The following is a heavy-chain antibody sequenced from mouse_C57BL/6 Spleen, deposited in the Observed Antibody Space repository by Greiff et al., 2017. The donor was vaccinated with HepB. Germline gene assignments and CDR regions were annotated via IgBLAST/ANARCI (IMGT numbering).Heavy chain of an antibody. Sequence: EVKLMESGGGLVKPGGSLKLSCAASGFTFSDYGMHWVRQAPEKGLEWVAYISSGSSTIYYADTVKGRFTISRDNAKNTLFLQMTSLRSEDTAMYYCASTTVVARDYYAMDYWGQGTSVTVSS. J-gene: IGHJ4*01. V-gene: IGHV5-17*01. D-gene: IGHD1-1*01. CDR1: GFTFSDYG. CDR2: ISSGSSTI. CDR3: ASTTVVARDYYAMDY.